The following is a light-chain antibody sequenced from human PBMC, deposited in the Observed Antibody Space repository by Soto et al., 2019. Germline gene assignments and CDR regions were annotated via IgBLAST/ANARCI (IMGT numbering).Light chain of an antibody. Sequence: QSALTQPASVSGSPGQSITISCTGTSSDVGGYNYVSWYQQHPGKAPKLMIYDVSNRPSGVSNRFSGSKSGNTASLTISGLQAEGEADYYCSSYTSSYLAVFGGGTQLTVL. CDR1: SSDVGGYNY. CDR3: SSYTSSYLAV. CDR2: DVS. V-gene: IGLV2-14*01. J-gene: IGLJ2*01.